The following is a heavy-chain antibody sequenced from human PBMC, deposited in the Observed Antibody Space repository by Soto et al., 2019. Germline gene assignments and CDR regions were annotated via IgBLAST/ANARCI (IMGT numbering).Heavy chain of an antibody. V-gene: IGHV3-7*01. CDR1: RFTFSGYW. J-gene: IGHJ3*02. Sequence: EVQLVESGGDLVQPGGSLRLSCADSRFTFSGYWMYWVRQAPGKGLYLVANIKEDGSEKKYVDSVRGRFTISRDNAKNSSYLQMNSRRGEDTAVYYCARGARIWGQGTMVTVS. CDR3: ARGARI. CDR2: IKEDGSEK.